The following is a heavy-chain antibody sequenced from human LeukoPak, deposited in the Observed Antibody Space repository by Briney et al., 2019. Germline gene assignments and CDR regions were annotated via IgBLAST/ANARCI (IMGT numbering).Heavy chain of an antibody. V-gene: IGHV4-38-2*01. CDR3: VRYTGGTWGYSFDY. CDR1: GYSISSGYY. J-gene: IGHJ4*02. D-gene: IGHD2-2*02. CDR2: IHHSGMT. Sequence: KPSETLSLTCAVSGYSISSGYYWSWIRQPPGKGLEWIATIHHSGMTYYNPSLESRVTISVDTSKNQFSLKLSSVTAADTAVYYCVRYTGGTWGYSFDYWGQGTLVIVSS.